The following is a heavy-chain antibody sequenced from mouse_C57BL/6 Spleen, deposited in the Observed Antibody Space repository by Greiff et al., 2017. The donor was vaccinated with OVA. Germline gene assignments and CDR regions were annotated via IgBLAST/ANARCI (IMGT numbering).Heavy chain of an antibody. CDR3: AGEGITTVERVFDY. CDR1: GYTFTSYW. D-gene: IGHD1-1*01. J-gene: IGHJ2*01. V-gene: IGHV1-64*01. CDR2: IHPNSGST. Sequence: QVQLQQSGAELVKPGASVKLSCKASGYTFTSYWMHWVKQRPGQGLEWIGMIHPNSGSTNYNEKFKSKATLTVDKSSSTAYMQLSSLTSEDSAVYYCAGEGITTVERVFDYWGQGTTLTVSS.